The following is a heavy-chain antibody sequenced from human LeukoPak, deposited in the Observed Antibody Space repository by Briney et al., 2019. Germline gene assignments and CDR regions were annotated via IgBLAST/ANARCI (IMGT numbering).Heavy chain of an antibody. CDR1: GFTFSDYY. CDR3: AIYPTHIRYIVATM. Sequence: GGSLRLSCAASGFTFSDYYMSWVRQAPGKGLEWVSYISSSGSTIYYADSVKGRFTISRDNAKNSLYLQMNSLRAEDTAVYYCAIYPTHIRYIVATMWGQGTLVTVSS. D-gene: IGHD5-12*01. J-gene: IGHJ4*02. V-gene: IGHV3-11*01. CDR2: ISSSGSTI.